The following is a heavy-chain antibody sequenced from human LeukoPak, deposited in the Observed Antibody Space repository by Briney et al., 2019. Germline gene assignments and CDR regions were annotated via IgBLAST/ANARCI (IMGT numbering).Heavy chain of an antibody. V-gene: IGHV4-4*07. D-gene: IGHD2-2*01. CDR3: ARAGVVAAATNWLDP. J-gene: IGHJ5*02. CDR1: GGSISSYY. Sequence: SETLSLTCTVSGGSISSYYWTWIQQPAGKGLEWIGRIHTSGSTNYNPSLKSRVTMSVDTSKNQFSLKLSSVTAADTAMYYCARAGVVAAATNWLDPWGQGTLVTVSS. CDR2: IHTSGST.